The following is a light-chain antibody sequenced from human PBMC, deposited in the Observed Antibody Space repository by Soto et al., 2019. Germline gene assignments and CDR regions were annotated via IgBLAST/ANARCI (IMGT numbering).Light chain of an antibody. CDR2: VAS. J-gene: IGKJ2*01. Sequence: DIQRTQSPSSLSASVGDRVTITCRASQSISSYLNWYQQKPGKAPKFLIYVASTLQSGVPSRFSGSGSGTDFTLTITSLQPEYFATYYCQQSYRSPYTFGQGTKLEIK. CDR1: QSISSY. CDR3: QQSYRSPYT. V-gene: IGKV1-39*01.